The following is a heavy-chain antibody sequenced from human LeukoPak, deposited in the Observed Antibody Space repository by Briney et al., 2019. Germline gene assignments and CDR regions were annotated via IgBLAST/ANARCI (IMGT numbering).Heavy chain of an antibody. V-gene: IGHV1-24*01. D-gene: IGHD6-25*01. CDR1: GYTLTELS. CDR3: ARVPSHSGVEDV. Sequence: GASVNVSCKVSGYTLTELSMHWVRQAPGKGLEWMGGFDPEDGETIYAQKFQGRVTMTEDTSISTAYMELTSLRSDDTAVYYCARVPSHSGVEDVWGKGTTVTVSS. J-gene: IGHJ6*04. CDR2: FDPEDGET.